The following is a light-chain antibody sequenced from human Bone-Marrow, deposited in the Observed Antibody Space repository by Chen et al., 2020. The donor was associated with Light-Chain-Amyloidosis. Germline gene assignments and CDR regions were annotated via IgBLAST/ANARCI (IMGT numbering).Light chain of an antibody. J-gene: IGLJ3*02. CDR2: GNR. CDR1: ITNVGAGYD. V-gene: IGLV1-40*01. Sequence: QSLMTQPPSVSGAPGQTVTISCTGTITNVGAGYDVQWYQHLPGTAPKLLIYGNRNRPSGVPDRFSGSKSGTSASLTITGLQTEDEADYHCQSYDNTLNGWVFGGGTKLTVL. CDR3: QSYDNTLNGWV.